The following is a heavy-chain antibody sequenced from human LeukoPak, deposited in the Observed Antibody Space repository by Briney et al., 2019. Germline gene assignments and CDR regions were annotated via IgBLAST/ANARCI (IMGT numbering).Heavy chain of an antibody. CDR1: GGSFSGYY. J-gene: IGHJ3*02. CDR3: AREYYNYDSSGSSAAFDI. CDR2: INHSGST. Sequence: SETLSLTCAVYGGSFSGYYWSWIRQPPGKGLEWIGEINHSGSTNYNPSLKSRVTISVDTSKNQFSLKLSSVTAADTAVYYCAREYYNYDSSGSSAAFDIWGQGTMVIVSS. V-gene: IGHV4-34*01. D-gene: IGHD3-22*01.